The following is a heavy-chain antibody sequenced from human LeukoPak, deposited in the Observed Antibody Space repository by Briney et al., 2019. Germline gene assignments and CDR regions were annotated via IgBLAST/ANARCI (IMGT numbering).Heavy chain of an antibody. D-gene: IGHD2/OR15-2a*01. J-gene: IGHJ4*02. CDR3: ARASRAFLFDY. CDR1: GFTFSSYA. CDR2: ISSNGGTT. V-gene: IGHV3-64*01. Sequence: PGGSLRLSCAASGFTFSSYAMHWVRQAPGKGLEYVSAISSNGGTTYYANSVKGRFTISRDNSKIMLYLQMGRLRAEDMAVYYCARASRAFLFDYWGQGTLVTVSP.